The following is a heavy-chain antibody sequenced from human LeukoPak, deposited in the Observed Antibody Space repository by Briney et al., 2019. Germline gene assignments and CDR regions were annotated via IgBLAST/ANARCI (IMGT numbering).Heavy chain of an antibody. CDR2: ISSSSNST. J-gene: IGHJ4*02. Sequence: SGGSLRLSCAASGFTFTGYGMNWVRQAPGKGLEWVSFISSSSNSTYYADSVKGRFTISRDNAKNSLYLQMNSLRAEETALYYCGSKPGDSSGLSEWGQGTLVTVSS. CDR1: GFTFTGYG. CDR3: GSKPGDSSGLSE. V-gene: IGHV3-21*04. D-gene: IGHD6-19*01.